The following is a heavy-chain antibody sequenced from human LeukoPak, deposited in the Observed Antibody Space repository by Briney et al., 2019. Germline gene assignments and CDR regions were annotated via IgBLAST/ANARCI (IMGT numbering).Heavy chain of an antibody. V-gene: IGHV4-59*01. Sequence: SETLSLTCTVSDDSITMYYWTWIRQPPGKGLEWIGYVDHTGSTKFNPSLNGRVSISRDTSKNFFSLRLRSVTAADTAVYYCARNYGSGRGEWFDPWGQGTLVTVSS. CDR2: VDHTGST. D-gene: IGHD3-10*01. J-gene: IGHJ5*02. CDR1: DDSITMYY. CDR3: ARNYGSGRGEWFDP.